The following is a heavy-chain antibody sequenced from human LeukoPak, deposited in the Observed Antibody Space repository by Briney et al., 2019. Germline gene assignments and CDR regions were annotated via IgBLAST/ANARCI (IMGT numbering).Heavy chain of an antibody. D-gene: IGHD1-26*01. CDR1: GGSISSYY. CDR3: ARDINSGSYYAHFDY. CDR2: IYTSGST. Sequence: PSETLSLTFTVSGGSISSYYWSWIRQPAGKGLEWIGRIYTSGSTNYNPSLKSRVTMSVDTSKNQFSLKLSSVTAADTAVYYCARDINSGSYYAHFDYWGQGALVTVSS. V-gene: IGHV4-4*07. J-gene: IGHJ4*02.